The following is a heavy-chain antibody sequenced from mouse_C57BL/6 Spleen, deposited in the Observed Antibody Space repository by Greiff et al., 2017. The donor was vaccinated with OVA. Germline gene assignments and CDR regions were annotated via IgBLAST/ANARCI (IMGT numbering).Heavy chain of an antibody. CDR2: INPRNGGT. V-gene: IGHV1-53*01. Sequence: QVQLQQPGTDLVKPGASVKLSCKASGYTFTSYWMHWVKQRPGQGLEWIGNINPRNGGTNYNEKFKGKATLTVDKSSSTAYMPLSSLTYEDSEVDYCARKGIYVDYFDSWGQGTTLTVSS. J-gene: IGHJ2*01. CDR3: ARKGIYVDYFDS. D-gene: IGHD1-1*01. CDR1: GYTFTSYW.